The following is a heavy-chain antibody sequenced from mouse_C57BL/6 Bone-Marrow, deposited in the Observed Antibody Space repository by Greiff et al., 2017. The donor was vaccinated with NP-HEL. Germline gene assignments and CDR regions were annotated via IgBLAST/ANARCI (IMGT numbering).Heavy chain of an antibody. CDR1: GYTFTSYG. V-gene: IGHV1-81*01. Sequence: QVQLQQSGAELARPGASVKLSCKASGYTFTSYGISWVKQRTGQGLEWIGEIYPRSGNTYYNEKFKGKATLTADKSSSTAYMELRSLTSEDSAVYFCARGYYTPYYYAMDYWGQGTSVTVSS. CDR3: ARGYYTPYYYAMDY. J-gene: IGHJ4*01. CDR2: IYPRSGNT. D-gene: IGHD2-12*01.